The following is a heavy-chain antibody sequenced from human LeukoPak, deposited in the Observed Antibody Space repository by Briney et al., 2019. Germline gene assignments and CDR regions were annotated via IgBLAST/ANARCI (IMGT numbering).Heavy chain of an antibody. Sequence: GGSLRLSCAASGFTFNSYWMTWVRQAPGKGLEWVASINQDGSQKYYVESLKGRFTISRDNAKNSHYLQMNSLRAEDTAVYYCARKGWYSDLWGRGTLVSVSS. CDR1: GFTFNSYW. V-gene: IGHV3-7*01. J-gene: IGHJ2*01. CDR2: INQDGSQK. CDR3: ARKGWYSDL.